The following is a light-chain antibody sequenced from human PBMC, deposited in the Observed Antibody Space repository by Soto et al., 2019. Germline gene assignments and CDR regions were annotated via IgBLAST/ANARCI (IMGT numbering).Light chain of an antibody. Sequence: EIVMTQSPGTLSVAPGERATLSCRASQSVRSDVAWYQHKPGQAPRLLIYGASTRATGIPARFIGSGSETEFTLTISRLQSEDVSIYYCQQYNNWVVTFGQGTRLEI. CDR3: QQYNNWVVT. V-gene: IGKV3-15*01. CDR2: GAS. CDR1: QSVRSD. J-gene: IGKJ5*01.